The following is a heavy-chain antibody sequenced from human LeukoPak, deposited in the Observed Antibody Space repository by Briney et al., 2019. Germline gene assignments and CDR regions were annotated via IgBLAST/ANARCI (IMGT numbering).Heavy chain of an antibody. CDR3: AREGTARDAFDI. CDR2: ISSSSSYI. Sequence: GGSLRLSCAASGFTFSSYSMNWVRQAPGKGLEWVSSISSSSSYIYYADSMKGRFTISRDNSKNTLYLQMTSLRGEDTAMYYCAREGTARDAFDIWGQGTMVTVSS. J-gene: IGHJ3*02. V-gene: IGHV3-21*01. D-gene: IGHD2-21*02. CDR1: GFTFSSYS.